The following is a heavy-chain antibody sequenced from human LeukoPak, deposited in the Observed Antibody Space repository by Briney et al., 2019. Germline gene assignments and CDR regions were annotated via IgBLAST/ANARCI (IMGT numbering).Heavy chain of an antibody. CDR1: GCSISSYY. V-gene: IGHV4-59*08. D-gene: IGHD6-13*01. J-gene: IGHJ5*02. Sequence: SETLSLTSTVSGCSISSYYWSWIRQPPGKGLEWIGEINHSGSTNYNPSLKSRVTIAVDTSKNQFSLKLSSVTAADTAVYYCARGDPGIAAAGSEDNWFDPWGQGTLVTVSS. CDR3: ARGDPGIAAAGSEDNWFDP. CDR2: INHSGST.